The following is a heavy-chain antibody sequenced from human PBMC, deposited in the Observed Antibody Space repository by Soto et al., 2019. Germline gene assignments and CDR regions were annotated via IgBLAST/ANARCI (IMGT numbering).Heavy chain of an antibody. V-gene: IGHV4-59*01. CDR3: ARERKGFGYIEY. CDR1: GSITGYY. D-gene: IGHD3-16*01. Sequence: QVQLQESGPGLVKPSETLSLNCTVSGSITGYYWTWVRQPPGKTLEWIGYTLHGGTNKYNPSLERRVTLSLDTSQNQSPLRRTSVPAADTALYSCARERKGFGYIEYWGQGALVT. J-gene: IGHJ4*02. CDR2: TLHGGTN.